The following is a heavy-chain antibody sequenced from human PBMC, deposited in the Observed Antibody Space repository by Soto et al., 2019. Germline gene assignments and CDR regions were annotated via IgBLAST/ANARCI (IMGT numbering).Heavy chain of an antibody. CDR2: MYYTGKT. CDR3: ARVYGRGDYFDF. Sequence: QVQLQETGPGLVKPSQTLSLTCTVSGTTISSGDHYWSWIRQAPGKGLEWIGYMYYTGKTYYNTSPQSRVTRSVDTSKNQFSLKMTSVTAADTAMYFCARVYGRGDYFDFWGRGTLVSVSS. CDR1: GTTISSGDHY. D-gene: IGHD1-26*01. J-gene: IGHJ4*02. V-gene: IGHV4-30-4*01.